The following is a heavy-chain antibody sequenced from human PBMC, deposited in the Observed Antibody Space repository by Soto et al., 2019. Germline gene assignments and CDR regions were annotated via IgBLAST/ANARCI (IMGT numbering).Heavy chain of an antibody. CDR1: GGTFSSYP. Sequence: QVQLVQSGAEVKKPGSSVKVSCGASGGTFSSYPINWVRQAPGQGLEWMGGIIPFFGTSNYAQKLQGRVTITADESTSTVYMELRSLRSEDTAVYYCARVGHITNYGMAVWGQGTTVTVSS. CDR2: IIPFFGTS. CDR3: ARVGHITNYGMAV. D-gene: IGHD1-26*01. V-gene: IGHV1-69*01. J-gene: IGHJ6*02.